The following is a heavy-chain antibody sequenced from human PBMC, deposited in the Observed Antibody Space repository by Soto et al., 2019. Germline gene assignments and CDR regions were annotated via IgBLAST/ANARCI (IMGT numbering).Heavy chain of an antibody. CDR1: GGTFSSYA. V-gene: IGHV1-69*01. D-gene: IGHD2-2*01. CDR3: ARSQGSSTSLEIYYYYYYGMDV. CDR2: IIPISDTT. J-gene: IGHJ6*02. Sequence: QVQLVQSGAEVKKPGSSVKVSYKASGGTFSSYAISWVRQAPGQGLEWMGGIIPISDTTNYAQKFQGRVTITVDESTSTAYMELSSLRSEDTAVYYCARSQGSSTSLEIYYYYYYGMDVWGQGTTVTVSS.